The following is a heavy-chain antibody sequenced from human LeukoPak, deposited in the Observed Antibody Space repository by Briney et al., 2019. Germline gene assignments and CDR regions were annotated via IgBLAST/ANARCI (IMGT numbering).Heavy chain of an antibody. D-gene: IGHD2-2*01. Sequence: SETLSLTCTVSGGSISSYYWSWIRQPPGKGLEWIGYIYYSGSTNYNPSLKSRVTISVDTSKNQFSLKLSSVTATDTAVYYCARARRECSSTSCQGSFDYWGQGTLVTVSS. CDR2: IYYSGST. CDR1: GGSISSYY. V-gene: IGHV4-59*01. J-gene: IGHJ4*02. CDR3: ARARRECSSTSCQGSFDY.